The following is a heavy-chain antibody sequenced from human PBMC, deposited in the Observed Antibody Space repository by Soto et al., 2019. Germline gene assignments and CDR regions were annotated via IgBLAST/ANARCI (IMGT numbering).Heavy chain of an antibody. J-gene: IGHJ4*02. D-gene: IGHD2-15*01. CDR3: AKDRLVATPYFFDY. CDR1: GFTFSSYA. CDR2: ISGSGGTK. Sequence: EVQLLESGGGLVQPGGSLRLSCAASGFTFSSYAMSWVRQAPGKGLEWVSGISGSGGTKYHADSVKGRFTISRDNSKNTLYLQMNSLRAEDTALYYGAKDRLVATPYFFDYWGQGTLVTVSS. V-gene: IGHV3-23*01.